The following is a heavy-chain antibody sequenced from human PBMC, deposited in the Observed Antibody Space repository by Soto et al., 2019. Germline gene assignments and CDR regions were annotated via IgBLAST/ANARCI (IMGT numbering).Heavy chain of an antibody. CDR2: INAGNGDT. CDR1: GINYNTYA. V-gene: IGHV1-3*01. D-gene: IGHD5-12*01. J-gene: IGHJ4*02. Sequence: QVQLVQSGAEMKKPGASVKLSCKPSGINYNTYAIHWVRQAPGQGIEWMGWINAGNGDTRYSQNFQGRVTLTRDTSASTVYMDLDSLKSEDTGVYYCARAISGYVTWGQGTLVTVSS. CDR3: ARAISGYVT.